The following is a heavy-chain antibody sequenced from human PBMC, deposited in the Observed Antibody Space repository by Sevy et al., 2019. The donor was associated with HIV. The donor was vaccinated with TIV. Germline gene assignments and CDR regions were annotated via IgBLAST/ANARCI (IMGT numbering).Heavy chain of an antibody. CDR3: ARAGIVGATTRWFDP. Sequence: SETLSLTCAVSGYSISSGYYWGWIRQPPGKGLEWIGSIYHSGSTYYNPSLKSRVTISVDTSKNPFSLKLSSVTAADTAVYYCARAGIVGATTRWFDPWGQGTLVTVSS. CDR1: GYSISSGYY. V-gene: IGHV4-38-2*01. D-gene: IGHD1-26*01. CDR2: IYHSGST. J-gene: IGHJ5*02.